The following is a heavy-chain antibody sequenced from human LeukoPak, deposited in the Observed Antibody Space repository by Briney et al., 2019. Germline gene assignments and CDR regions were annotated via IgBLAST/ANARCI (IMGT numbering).Heavy chain of an antibody. D-gene: IGHD3-10*01. CDR1: GFPFSSFG. J-gene: IGHJ4*02. CDR3: AKLGPYYYGSGNYQFDY. CDR2: ISGSGGST. V-gene: IGHV3-23*01. Sequence: GGSLRLSCAASGFPFSSFGVHWVRQAPGKGLEWVSAISGSGGSTYYADSVKGRFTISRDNSKNTLYLQMNSLRAEDTAVYYCAKLGPYYYGSGNYQFDYWGQGTLVTVSS.